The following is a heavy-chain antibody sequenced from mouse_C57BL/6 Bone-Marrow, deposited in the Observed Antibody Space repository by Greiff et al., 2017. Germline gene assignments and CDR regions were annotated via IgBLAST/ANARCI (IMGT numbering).Heavy chain of an antibody. CDR1: GYTFTSYW. CDR2: IDPSDSET. Sequence: QVHVKQPGAELVRPGSSVKLSCKASGYTFTSYWMHWVKQRPIQGLEWIGNIDPSDSETHYNQKFKDKATLTVDKSSSTAYMQLSSLTSEDSAVYYCARWYFDYWGQGTTLTGSS. CDR3: ARWYFDY. J-gene: IGHJ2*01. V-gene: IGHV1-52*01.